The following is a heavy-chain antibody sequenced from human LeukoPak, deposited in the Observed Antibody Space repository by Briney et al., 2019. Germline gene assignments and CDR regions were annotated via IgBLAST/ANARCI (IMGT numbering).Heavy chain of an antibody. V-gene: IGHV3-23*01. CDR1: GFTFSTYA. J-gene: IGHJ5*02. D-gene: IGHD2-2*01. Sequence: GGSLRLSCAASGFTFSTYAMSWVRQAPGKGLEWVSAISGSGGSTYYADSVKGRFTISRDNSKNTLYLQMNSLRAEDTAVYYCAKDWGFIVVVPAASFDPWGQGTLVTVSS. CDR3: AKDWGFIVVVPAASFDP. CDR2: ISGSGGST.